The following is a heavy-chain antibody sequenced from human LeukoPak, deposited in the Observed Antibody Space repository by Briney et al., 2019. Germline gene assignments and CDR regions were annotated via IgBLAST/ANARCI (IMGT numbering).Heavy chain of an antibody. D-gene: IGHD1-26*01. CDR2: IKSKTDGGTT. CDR1: GFTFSNAW. V-gene: IGHV3-15*01. CDR3: TTGLLGSYLARFDY. J-gene: IGHJ4*02. Sequence: GGSLRLSCAASGFTFSNAWMSWVRQAPGKGLEWVGRIKSKTDGGTTDYAAPVKGRFTISRDDSKNTLYLQMNSLKTEDTAVYYCTTGLLGSYLARFDYWGQGTLVTVSS.